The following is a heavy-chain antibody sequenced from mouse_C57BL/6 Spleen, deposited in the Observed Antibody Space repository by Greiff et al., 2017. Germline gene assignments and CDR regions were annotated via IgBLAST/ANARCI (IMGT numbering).Heavy chain of an antibody. Sequence: EVKVEESGPGLVKPSQSLSLTCSVTGYSITSGYYWNWIRQFPGNKREWMGYISYDGSNNYNPSLKNRISIPRDTSKNQFFLKLNSVTTEDTATYYCARDLLRDWGQGTTLTVSS. CDR2: ISYDGSN. CDR3: ARDLLRD. D-gene: IGHD2-10*01. CDR1: GYSITSGYY. J-gene: IGHJ2*01. V-gene: IGHV3-6*01.